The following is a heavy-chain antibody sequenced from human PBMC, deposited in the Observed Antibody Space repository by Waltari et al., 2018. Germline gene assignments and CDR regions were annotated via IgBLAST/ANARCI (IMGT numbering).Heavy chain of an antibody. D-gene: IGHD6-19*01. V-gene: IGHV3-21*02. CDR2: IGSSSSFM. CDR1: GFKFSDSA. CDR3: AREGAEQWVVEDYGMDV. J-gene: IGHJ6*02. Sequence: EVQLVESGGGLVKPGGSLRLSCAASGFKFSDSAMNWFRQAPGKGLEWVSSIGSSSSFMDYADSVRGRFTVSRDNAKNTLYLQMDTLRAEDTAVYYCAREGAEQWVVEDYGMDVWGQGTTVTVS.